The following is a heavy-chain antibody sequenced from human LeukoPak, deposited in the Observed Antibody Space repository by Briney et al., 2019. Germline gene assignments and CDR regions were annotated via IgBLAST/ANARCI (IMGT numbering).Heavy chain of an antibody. J-gene: IGHJ4*02. CDR2: ISYDGNNK. V-gene: IGHV3-30*04. CDR1: GFTFSSYA. CDR3: ASLRATGSFTEY. D-gene: IGHD3-9*01. Sequence: GGSLRLSCAASGFTFSSYAMHWVRQAPGKGLEWVAVISYDGNNKIYADSVKGRFTISRDNSKNTLYLQMNSLRAEDTAMYYCASLRATGSFTEYWGQGTLVTVSS.